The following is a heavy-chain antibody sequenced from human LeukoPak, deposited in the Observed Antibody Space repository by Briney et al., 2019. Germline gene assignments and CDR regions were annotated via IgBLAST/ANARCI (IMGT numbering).Heavy chain of an antibody. Sequence: GASVKVSCKAFGGPFSSEAISWVRQAPGQGLEWMGGIIPIFGTANYAQKFQGRVTITTDESTSTAYMELSSLRSEDTAVYYCARTGRGYRFEYYFDYWGQGTLVTVSS. V-gene: IGHV1-69*05. CDR1: GGPFSSEA. CDR3: ARTGRGYRFEYYFDY. J-gene: IGHJ4*02. D-gene: IGHD5-18*01. CDR2: IIPIFGTA.